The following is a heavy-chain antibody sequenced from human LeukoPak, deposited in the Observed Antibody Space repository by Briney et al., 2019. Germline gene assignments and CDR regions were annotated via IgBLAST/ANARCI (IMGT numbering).Heavy chain of an antibody. CDR3: AKDYY. J-gene: IGHJ4*02. CDR1: GFTFVDYP. V-gene: IGHV3-43*02. Sequence: GSLRLSCAASGFTFVDYPMHWARQVPGKGLEWVSLISADGATTYYADSVKGRFTISRDNSKTSLYLQMNSLRPEDTALYYCAKDYYWGQGTLVTVSS. CDR2: ISADGATT.